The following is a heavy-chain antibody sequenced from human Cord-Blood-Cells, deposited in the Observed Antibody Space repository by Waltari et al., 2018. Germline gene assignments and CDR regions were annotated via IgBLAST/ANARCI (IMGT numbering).Heavy chain of an antibody. J-gene: IGHJ4*02. V-gene: IGHV4-34*01. Sequence: QVQLQQWGAGLLKPSETLSLTCAVYGGSFSGYYWSWTRQPPGKGLEGIGEINHSGSTNDNPSLKSRVTISVDTSKNQFSLKLSSVTAADTAVYYCARGQRLGMGEVYWGQGTLVTVSS. D-gene: IGHD3-16*01. CDR2: INHSGST. CDR1: GGSFSGYY. CDR3: ARGQRLGMGEVY.